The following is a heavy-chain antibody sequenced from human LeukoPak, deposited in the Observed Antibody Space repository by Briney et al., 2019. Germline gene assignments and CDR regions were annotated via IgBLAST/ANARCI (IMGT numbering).Heavy chain of an antibody. J-gene: IGHJ5*02. CDR3: SSYDSSGYPPADGGT. V-gene: IGHV1-69*01. Sequence: GSSVKVSCKASGGTFSSYAISWVRQPPGQGLEWMGGIIPIFGTANYAQKFQGRVMITADESTSTAYMELSSLRSEATAVYYCSSYDSSGYPPADGGTWGQGPLVTVS. CDR2: IIPIFGTA. D-gene: IGHD3-22*01. CDR1: GGTFSSYA.